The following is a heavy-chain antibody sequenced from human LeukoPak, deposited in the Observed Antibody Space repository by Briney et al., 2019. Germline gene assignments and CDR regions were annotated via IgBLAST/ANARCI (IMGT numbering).Heavy chain of an antibody. CDR3: VRDLGGRSGH. J-gene: IGHJ4*02. CDR2: INEDGSTT. Sequence: GGSLRLSCAASGFTFSRNWMHWVRQAPGKGLVWVSRINEDGSTTSYADSVKGRSTIFRDNAKNTLYLQMNSLRAEDTAVYYCVRDLGGRSGHWGQGTLVTVSS. CDR1: GFTFSRNW. D-gene: IGHD1-26*01. V-gene: IGHV3-74*01.